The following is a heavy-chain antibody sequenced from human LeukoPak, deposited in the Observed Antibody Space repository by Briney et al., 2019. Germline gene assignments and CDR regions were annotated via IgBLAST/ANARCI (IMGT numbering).Heavy chain of an antibody. CDR3: ARDAYYSSGTYFDY. V-gene: IGHV3-33*01. D-gene: IGHD3-10*01. CDR1: GFTFSSYG. Sequence: QPGGSLRLSCAASGFTFSSYGMHWVRQAPGKGLEWVAVIWYDGSNKYYADSVKGRFTISRDNSKNTLYLQMNSLRAEDTAVYYCARDAYYSSGTYFDYWGQGTLVTVSS. J-gene: IGHJ4*02. CDR2: IWYDGSNK.